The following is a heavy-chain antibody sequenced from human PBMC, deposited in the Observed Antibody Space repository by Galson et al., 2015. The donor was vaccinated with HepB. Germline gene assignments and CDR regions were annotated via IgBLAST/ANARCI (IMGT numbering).Heavy chain of an antibody. J-gene: IGHJ4*02. CDR2: ISPSSAYI. V-gene: IGHV3-21*01. CDR3: TRERKVGATTGDY. CDR1: GFTFRPYS. Sequence: SLRLSCAASGFTFRPYSLNWVRQAPGKGLEWVSSISPSSAYIYYADSVKGRFTISRDDAENSLFLQMNSLGAEDTGVYYCTRERKVGATTGDYWGQGTLVTVSS. D-gene: IGHD1-26*01.